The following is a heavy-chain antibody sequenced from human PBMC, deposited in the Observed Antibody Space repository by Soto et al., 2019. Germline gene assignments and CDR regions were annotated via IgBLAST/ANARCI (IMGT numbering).Heavy chain of an antibody. V-gene: IGHV3-30*03. D-gene: IGHD6-19*01. CDR3: ARWRSSGWYTNYYYYYGMDV. Sequence: QVQLVESGGGVVQPGRSLRLSCAASGFTFSSYGMHWVRQAPGKGLEWVAVISYDGSNKYYADSVKGRFTISRDNSKNTLYLQMNSLRAEDTAVYYCARWRSSGWYTNYYYYYGMDVWGQGTTVTVSS. CDR1: GFTFSSYG. CDR2: ISYDGSNK. J-gene: IGHJ6*02.